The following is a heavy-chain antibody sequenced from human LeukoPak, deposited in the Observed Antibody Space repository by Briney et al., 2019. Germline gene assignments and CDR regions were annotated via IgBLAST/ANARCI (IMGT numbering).Heavy chain of an antibody. D-gene: IGHD6-19*01. CDR3: ARVIGQWLVTGVDY. J-gene: IGHJ4*02. CDR1: GFTVSSNY. V-gene: IGHV3-30-3*01. CDR2: ISSDGSNK. Sequence: GGSLRLSCAASGFTVSSNYMSWVRQAPGKGLEWVAVISSDGSNKNYADSVRGRFTISRDNSKNALYLQMNSLRTEDTAVYYCARVIGQWLVTGVDYWGQGTLVTASP.